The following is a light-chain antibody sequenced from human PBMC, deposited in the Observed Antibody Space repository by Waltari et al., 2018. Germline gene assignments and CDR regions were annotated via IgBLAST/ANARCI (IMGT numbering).Light chain of an antibody. Sequence: QSLLTQPPSVSAAPGPRVTLSCTGSTSNIGGGYHVHWYQQLPGAAPKLLIYATKNRPSGVPDRFSGSKSGTSASLVITGLQTEDEADYYCQTYDSTLSAPYVFGTGTKVSIL. CDR3: QTYDSTLSAPYV. CDR2: ATK. CDR1: TSNIGGGYH. V-gene: IGLV1-40*01. J-gene: IGLJ1*01.